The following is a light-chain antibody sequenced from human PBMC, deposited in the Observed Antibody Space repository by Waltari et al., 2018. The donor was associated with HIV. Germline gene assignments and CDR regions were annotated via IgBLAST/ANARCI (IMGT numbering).Light chain of an antibody. J-gene: IGLJ3*02. Sequence: SYVLTQPPSVSVAPGQTARITCGGNNIRTKSVHWYQQKPGQAPVLVVFDDVDRPSGIAERFAGSNSGNMATLTISRVEAGDEADYYCQVWDSGSEPPVLFGGGTKLTVL. CDR2: DDV. CDR1: NIRTKS. CDR3: QVWDSGSEPPVL. V-gene: IGLV3-21*02.